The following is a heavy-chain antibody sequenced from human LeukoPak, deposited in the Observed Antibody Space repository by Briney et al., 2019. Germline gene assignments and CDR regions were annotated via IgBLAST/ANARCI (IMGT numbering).Heavy chain of an antibody. D-gene: IGHD3-9*01. V-gene: IGHV1-2*02. CDR1: GYTFTSYY. J-gene: IGHJ5*02. Sequence: ASVKVSCKASGYTFTSYYMHWVRQAPGQGLEWMGWINPNSGGTNYAQKFQGRVTMTRDTSSSTAYMELRSLRSDDTAVYYCAVGQGDYDILTGYLNHWFDPWGQGTLVTVSS. CDR3: AVGQGDYDILTGYLNHWFDP. CDR2: INPNSGGT.